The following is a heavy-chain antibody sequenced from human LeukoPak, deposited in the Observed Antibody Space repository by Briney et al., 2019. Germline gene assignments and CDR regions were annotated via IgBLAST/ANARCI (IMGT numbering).Heavy chain of an antibody. CDR2: INSDGSDA. D-gene: IGHD3-16*01. CDR3: ATTQSLTPNY. V-gene: IGHV3-74*01. J-gene: IGHJ4*02. Sequence: GGSLRLSCAASGFTFSSYWMHWVRQAPGKGLVWVSRINSDGSDASYADSVKGRFTISRDNAKNTLYQQMNSLRAEDTAVYYCATTQSLTPNYWGQRTLVTVSS. CDR1: GFTFSSYW.